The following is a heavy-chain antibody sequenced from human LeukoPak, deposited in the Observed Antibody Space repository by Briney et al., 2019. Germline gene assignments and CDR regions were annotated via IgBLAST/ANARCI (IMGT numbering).Heavy chain of an antibody. CDR3: ARFGLGKHIEVAGIPFDI. V-gene: IGHV1-18*01. CDR2: ISVYNGNT. D-gene: IGHD6-19*01. Sequence: ASVKVSCKASGYTFTSHGISWVRQAPGQGLEWMGWISVYNGNTNYAQKLQGRVTMTTDTSTSTAYMELRSLRSDDTALYYCARFGLGKHIEVAGIPFDIWGQGTMVTVSS. CDR1: GYTFTSHG. J-gene: IGHJ3*02.